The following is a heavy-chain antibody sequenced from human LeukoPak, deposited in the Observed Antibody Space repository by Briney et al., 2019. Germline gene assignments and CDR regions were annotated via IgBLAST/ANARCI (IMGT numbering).Heavy chain of an antibody. V-gene: IGHV4-31*03. D-gene: IGHD2-15*01. CDR2: IYYSGST. J-gene: IGHJ3*02. CDR1: GGSISSGGYY. CDR3: ARESSNNAFDI. Sequence: SETLSLTCTVSGGSISSGGYYWSWIRQHPGKGLEWIGYIYYSGSTYYNPSLKSRVTISVDTSKNQFSLKLSSVTAADTAVYYCARESSNNAFDIWGQGTMVTVSS.